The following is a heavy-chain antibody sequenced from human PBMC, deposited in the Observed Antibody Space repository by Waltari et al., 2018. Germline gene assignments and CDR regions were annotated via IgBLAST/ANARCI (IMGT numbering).Heavy chain of an antibody. CDR1: GFTFRGYW. CDR3: ARMGATVLKSIDF. V-gene: IGHV3-7*03. J-gene: IGHJ4*02. D-gene: IGHD2-21*02. CDR2: IKQDGSDQ. Sequence: EVQLVESGGGLVQPGGSLGLSCEGCGFTFRGYWMTWVRQAPGLGLEWVATIKQDGSDQYYADPVKGRFTISRDNAKKSVYLRMDSLRAEDTAFYYCARMGATVLKSIDFWGQGTLVTVSS.